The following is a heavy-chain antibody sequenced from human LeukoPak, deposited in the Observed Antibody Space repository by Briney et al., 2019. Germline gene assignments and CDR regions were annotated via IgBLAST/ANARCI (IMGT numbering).Heavy chain of an antibody. CDR2: NHYTGHA. CDR3: AKEGRGIGSPYFDS. J-gene: IGHJ4*02. Sequence: PSETLSLTCTVSGGAISSGGYYSSWIRQHPEKGLEWSGYNHYTGHAYYNPSLKSRVSLSADTSKNQISLNLRSVTAADTAVYYCAKEGRGIGSPYFDSWGQGTLVSVSS. CDR1: GGAISSGGYY. V-gene: IGHV4-31*03. D-gene: IGHD3-22*01.